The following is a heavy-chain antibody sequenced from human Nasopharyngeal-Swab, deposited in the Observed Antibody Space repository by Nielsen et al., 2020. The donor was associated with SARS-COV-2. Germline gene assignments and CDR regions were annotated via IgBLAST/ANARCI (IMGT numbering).Heavy chain of an antibody. CDR3: ARSGELRFLEWLNTRHDY. Sequence: GASLKISCAASGFTFSSYSMNWVRQAPGKGLEWVSSISSSSSYIYYADSVKGRFTISRDNAKNSLYLQMNSLRAEDTAVYYCARSGELRFLEWLNTRHDYWGQGTLVTVSS. D-gene: IGHD3-3*01. V-gene: IGHV3-21*01. CDR1: GFTFSSYS. J-gene: IGHJ4*02. CDR2: ISSSSSYI.